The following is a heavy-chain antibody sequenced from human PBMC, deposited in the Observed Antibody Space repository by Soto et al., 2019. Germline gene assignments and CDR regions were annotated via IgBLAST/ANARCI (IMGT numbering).Heavy chain of an antibody. CDR2: ISGGGDTT. V-gene: IGHV3-23*01. J-gene: IGHJ4*02. Sequence: EVQLLESGGGLVQPGGSLRLSCAASGFTFNNYAMTWVRQAPGKGLEWVSAISGGGDTTSYADSVKGRFTVSRDGSKNTLYLQMSSLRLEDTALYYCAKGRGGSGSLTPRVDFWGQGTLVTVSS. D-gene: IGHD3-10*01. CDR1: GFTFNNYA. CDR3: AKGRGGSGSLTPRVDF.